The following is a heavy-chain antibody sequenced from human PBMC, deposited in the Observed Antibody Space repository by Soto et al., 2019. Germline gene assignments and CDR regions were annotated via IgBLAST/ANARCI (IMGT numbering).Heavy chain of an antibody. Sequence: QVQLQESGPGLVKPSETLSLTCTVSGGSISSYYWSWIRQPPGKGLEWIGYIYYSGSTNYNPSLKSRFTISVDTSKNQFSLKLSSVTAADTAVYYCASTGFDGDYGMDVWGQGTTVTVSS. D-gene: IGHD3-9*01. CDR3: ASTGFDGDYGMDV. J-gene: IGHJ6*02. CDR2: IYYSGST. V-gene: IGHV4-59*01. CDR1: GGSISSYY.